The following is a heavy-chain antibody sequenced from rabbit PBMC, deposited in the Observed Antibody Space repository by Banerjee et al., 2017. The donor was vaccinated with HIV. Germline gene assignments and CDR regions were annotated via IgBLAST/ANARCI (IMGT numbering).Heavy chain of an antibody. J-gene: IGHJ4*01. CDR1: GFSFSSSYW. CDR3: ARDRDYTYGYAGYAYATLHNPYFNL. Sequence: QEQLEESGGDLVKPEGSLTLTCTASGFSFSSSYWICWVRQAPGKGLEWIACIYAGSSGSTYYASWAKGRFTISKTSSTTVTLQMTSLTAADTATYFCARDRDYTYGYAGYAYATLHNPYFNLWGPGTLVTVS. D-gene: IGHD6-1*01. V-gene: IGHV1S45*01. CDR2: IYAGSSGST.